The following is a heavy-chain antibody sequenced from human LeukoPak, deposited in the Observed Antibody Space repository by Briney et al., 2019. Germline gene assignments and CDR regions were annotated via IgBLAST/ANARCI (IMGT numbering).Heavy chain of an antibody. J-gene: IGHJ3*02. CDR2: ISSSSSYI. CDR3: AKDRAYDYDAFDI. Sequence: PGGSLRLSCAASGFTFSSYSMNWVRQAPGKGLEWVSSISSSSSYIYYADSVKGRFTISRDNAKNSLYLQMNSLRAEDTALYYCAKDRAYDYDAFDIWGQETMVTVSS. CDR1: GFTFSSYS. V-gene: IGHV3-21*04. D-gene: IGHD3-16*01.